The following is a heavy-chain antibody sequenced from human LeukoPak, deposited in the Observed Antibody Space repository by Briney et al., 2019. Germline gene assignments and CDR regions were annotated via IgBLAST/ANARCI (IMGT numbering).Heavy chain of an antibody. CDR2: IYTSGST. CDR1: GGSISSGSYY. CDR3: ARLNYDILTGSNAFDY. V-gene: IGHV4-61*02. D-gene: IGHD3-9*01. Sequence: SETLFLTCTVSGGSISSGSYYWSWIRQPAGKGLEWIGRIYTSGSTNYNPSLKSRVTISVDTSKNQFSLKLSSVTAADTAVYYCARLNYDILTGSNAFDYWGQGTLVTVSS. J-gene: IGHJ4*02.